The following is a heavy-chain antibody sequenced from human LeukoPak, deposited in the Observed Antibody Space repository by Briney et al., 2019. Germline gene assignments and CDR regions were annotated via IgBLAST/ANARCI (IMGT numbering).Heavy chain of an antibody. CDR2: VNIDGATT. V-gene: IGHV3-74*01. J-gene: IGHJ4*02. CDR1: GFTFSNYW. Sequence: PGGPLRLSCAASGFTFSNYWMHWVRQAPGKGLVWVSRVNIDGATTNYADSVKGRFTISRDNAKNTLYLQMNSLRAEDTAVYYCARAPYYDSPDYWGQGTLVTVSS. D-gene: IGHD3-22*01. CDR3: ARAPYYDSPDY.